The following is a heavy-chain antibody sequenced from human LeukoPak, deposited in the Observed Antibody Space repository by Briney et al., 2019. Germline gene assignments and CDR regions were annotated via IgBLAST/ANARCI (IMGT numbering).Heavy chain of an antibody. Sequence: GGSLRLSCAASGFTFSNSCMYWVRQTPDKGLVWVSRIKYDGSSTVYADSVKGRFTISRDNAKNTLDLQMNSLRAEDTAVYYCARGGPYSSSSLDYWGQGTLVTVSS. V-gene: IGHV3-74*01. CDR1: GFTFSNSC. D-gene: IGHD6-6*01. CDR3: ARGGPYSSSSLDY. J-gene: IGHJ4*02. CDR2: IKYDGSST.